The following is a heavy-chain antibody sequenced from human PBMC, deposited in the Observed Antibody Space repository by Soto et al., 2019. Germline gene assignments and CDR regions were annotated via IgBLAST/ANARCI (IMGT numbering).Heavy chain of an antibody. J-gene: IGHJ2*01. CDR3: ARRYGSGEWDFDL. CDR2: MYHSGST. Sequence: QVQLQESGPGLVKPSGTLSLTCAVSGGSIINSNWWSWVRQPPGKGLEWIGEMYHSGSTNYNPSLKSRVTISVDKSKNQFSLTLNSVTAADTAVYYCARRYGSGEWDFDLWGRGTLVSVSS. CDR1: GGSIINSNW. V-gene: IGHV4-4*02. D-gene: IGHD3-10*01.